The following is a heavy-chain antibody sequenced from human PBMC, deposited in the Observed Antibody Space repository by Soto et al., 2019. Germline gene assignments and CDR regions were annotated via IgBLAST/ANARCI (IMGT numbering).Heavy chain of an antibody. CDR3: ARDLGELWPSVGGY. D-gene: IGHD1-26*01. Sequence: QVQLVESGGGVVQPGRSLRLSCAASGFTFNTYGMHWVRQAPGKGLEWVAVIYYDGRNKYYADSVKGRFTISRDNSKNTLNLQMNSLRVEDTAVYHCARDLGELWPSVGGYWGQGTLVTVSS. CDR1: GFTFNTYG. CDR2: IYYDGRNK. J-gene: IGHJ4*02. V-gene: IGHV3-33*01.